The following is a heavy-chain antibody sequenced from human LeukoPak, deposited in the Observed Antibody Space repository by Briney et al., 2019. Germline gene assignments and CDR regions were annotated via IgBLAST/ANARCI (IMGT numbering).Heavy chain of an antibody. CDR2: ISAYNGNT. CDR3: ARETYSAVAGFAYYYYGMDV. V-gene: IGHV1-18*04. D-gene: IGHD6-19*01. J-gene: IGHJ6*04. Sequence: ASVKVSYKASGYTFTSYGISWVRQAPGQGLEWMGWISAYNGNTNYAQKLQGRVTMTTDTSTSTAYMELRSLRSDDTAVYYCARETYSAVAGFAYYYYGMDVWGKGTTVTVSS. CDR1: GYTFTSYG.